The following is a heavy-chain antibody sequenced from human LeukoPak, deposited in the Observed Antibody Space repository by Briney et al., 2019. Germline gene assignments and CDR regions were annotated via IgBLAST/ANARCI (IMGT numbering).Heavy chain of an antibody. CDR2: MYGSEST. J-gene: IGHJ4*02. D-gene: IGHD6-19*01. CDR1: GGSIDNYY. Sequence: SETLSLTCSVSGGSIDNYYWSWIRQPPGKGLEWIGYMYGSESTNYNPSLKSRVTISVDSSKNQFSLKLKSVTAADTAVYYCARTHSSGFSFDYWGQGTLVTVSS. CDR3: ARTHSSGFSFDY. V-gene: IGHV4-59*01.